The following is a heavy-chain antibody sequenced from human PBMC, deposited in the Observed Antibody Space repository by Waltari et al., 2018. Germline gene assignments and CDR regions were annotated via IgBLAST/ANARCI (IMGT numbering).Heavy chain of an antibody. J-gene: IGHJ6*02. CDR1: GGSFSGYY. D-gene: IGHD5-12*01. Sequence: QVQLQQWGAGLLKPSETLSLTCAVYGGSFSGYYWSWISQPPGKGLEWIGSIYYSGTTYYTPALKSRVTISVDTSKNQVSLKLSCVTAADTAVYYCAREHGRPTNPLAYYYGMDVWGQGTTVTVSS. V-gene: IGHV4-34*01. CDR3: AREHGRPTNPLAYYYGMDV. CDR2: IYYSGTT.